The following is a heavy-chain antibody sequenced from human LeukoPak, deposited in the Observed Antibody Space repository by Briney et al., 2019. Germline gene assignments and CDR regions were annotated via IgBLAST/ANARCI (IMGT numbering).Heavy chain of an antibody. CDR3: AKGLEYYYNSSGYLAFDI. V-gene: IGHV3-30*02. Sequence: GGPLTLLCAVSGFTCSSYGVQWAGKSRGRGLEWVAFIRYDGSNKYYGVSVKRRFTISRDNSKSTLYLQMNSLRVEDTAVYYCAKGLEYYYNSSGYLAFDIWGQGTMVALSS. J-gene: IGHJ3*02. D-gene: IGHD3-22*01. CDR2: IRYDGSNK. CDR1: GFTCSSYG.